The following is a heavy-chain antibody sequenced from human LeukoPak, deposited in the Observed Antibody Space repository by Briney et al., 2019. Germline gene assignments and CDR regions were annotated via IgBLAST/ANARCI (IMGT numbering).Heavy chain of an antibody. CDR1: GGSISSYY. CDR2: IYYSGST. V-gene: IGHV4-59*08. J-gene: IGHJ3*02. CDR3: ARHLKADHDAFDI. Sequence: SETLSLTCTVSGGSISSYYWSWIRQPPGKGLEWIGYIYYSGSTNYNPSLKSRVTISVDTSKNQFPLKLSSVTAADTAVYYYARHLKADHDAFDIWGQGTMVTVSS.